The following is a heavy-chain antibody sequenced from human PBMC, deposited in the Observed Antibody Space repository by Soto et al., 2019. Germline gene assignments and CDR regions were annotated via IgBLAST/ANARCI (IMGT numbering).Heavy chain of an antibody. CDR3: ARVPSGSYYCRPFDY. CDR2: INAGNGNT. J-gene: IGHJ4*02. V-gene: IGHV1-3*01. Sequence: QVQLVQSGAEVKKPGASVKVSCKASGYTFTSYAMHWVRQAPGQRLEWMGWINAGNGNTKYSQKFQGRVTITRDTSASTAYMELSSLRSEDTAVYYCARVPSGSYYCRPFDYWGQGTLVTVSS. CDR1: GYTFTSYA. D-gene: IGHD1-26*01.